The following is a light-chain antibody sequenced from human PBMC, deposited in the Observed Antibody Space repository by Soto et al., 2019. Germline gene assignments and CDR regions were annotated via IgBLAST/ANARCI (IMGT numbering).Light chain of an antibody. J-gene: IGKJ5*01. Sequence: EIVLTQSPATLSLSPGERATLSCRASQSVSSYLAWYQQKPGQAPRLLIYDASNRATGIPARFSGSWSGTDFTLTISSLWPEDFAVYYCQQRSHWPPITFGQGTRLEIK. CDR3: QQRSHWPPIT. CDR1: QSVSSY. V-gene: IGKV3-11*01. CDR2: DAS.